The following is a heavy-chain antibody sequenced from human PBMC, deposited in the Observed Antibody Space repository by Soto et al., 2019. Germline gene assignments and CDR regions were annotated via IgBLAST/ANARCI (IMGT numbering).Heavy chain of an antibody. CDR3: AGRAGDYGYVSRY. CDR1: GGSISSYY. V-gene: IGHV4-59*08. CDR2: IYYSGST. J-gene: IGHJ4*02. Sequence: SETLSLTCTVSGGSISSYYWSWIRQPPGKALEWIGYIYYSGSTNYNPSLKSRVTISVDTSKNQFSLKLSSVTAADTAVYYCAGRAGDYGYVSRYWGQGTLVTVSS. D-gene: IGHD4-17*01.